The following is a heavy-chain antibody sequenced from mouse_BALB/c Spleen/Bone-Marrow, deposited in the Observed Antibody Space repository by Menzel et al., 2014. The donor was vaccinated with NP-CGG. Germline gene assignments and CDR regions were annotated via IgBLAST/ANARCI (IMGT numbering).Heavy chain of an antibody. V-gene: IGHV1-54*01. CDR3: ARWDYAMDY. Sequence: VHLVESGAELVRPGTSVKVSCKASGYAFTNYLIEWVKQRPGQGLEWIGVINPGSGGTNCNEKFKGKATLTADKSSSTAYMQLSSLTSDDSAVYFCARWDYAMDYWGQGTSVTVSS. CDR1: GYAFTNYL. CDR2: INPGSGGT. J-gene: IGHJ4*01.